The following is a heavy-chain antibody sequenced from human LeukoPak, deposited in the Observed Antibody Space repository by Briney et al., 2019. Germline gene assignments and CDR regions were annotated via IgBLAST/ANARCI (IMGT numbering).Heavy chain of an antibody. CDR1: GGAFSSSA. J-gene: IGHJ6*02. CDR2: IIPVLNIT. Sequence: SVKVSCKTSGGAFSSSAITWVRQAPGQGLGWMGRIIPVLNITRYTQKFQGRVTITADTSTSTVYMELSSLRSEETAVYYCARDQGLTAPPPYGLDVWGQGTTVIVSS. V-gene: IGHV1-69*04. D-gene: IGHD5-18*01. CDR3: ARDQGLTAPPPYGLDV.